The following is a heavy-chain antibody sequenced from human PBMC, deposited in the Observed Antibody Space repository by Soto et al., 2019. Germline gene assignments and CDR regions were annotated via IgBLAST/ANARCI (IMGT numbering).Heavy chain of an antibody. J-gene: IGHJ4*02. D-gene: IGHD2-21*01. CDR3: ARKRDWVDY. CDR2: TKQDGSEK. Sequence: EVQLVESGGGLVQPGGSLRLSCVVSGFPLSSYWMSWVRQAPGKGLEWVANTKQDGSEKYYVDSVKGRFTISRDNAKNSLYLQMNSLRAEDSAVYYCARKRDWVDYWGQGTLVTFSS. CDR1: GFPLSSYW. V-gene: IGHV3-7*01.